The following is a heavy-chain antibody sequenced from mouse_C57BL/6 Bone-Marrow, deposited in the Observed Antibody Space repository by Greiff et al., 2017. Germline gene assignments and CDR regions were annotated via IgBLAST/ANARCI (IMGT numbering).Heavy chain of an antibody. D-gene: IGHD1-1*01. CDR1: GYTFTSYW. V-gene: IGHV1-5*01. CDR3: TRITTVVATDYLDY. Sequence: EVQLQQSGTVLARPGASVKMSCKTSGYTFTSYWMHWVKQRPGQGLEWIGAIYPGNSDTSYNQKFKGKAKLTAVTSASTTYMELSSLTNEDSAVYYCTRITTVVATDYLDYWGQGTTLTVSS. CDR2: IYPGNSDT. J-gene: IGHJ2*01.